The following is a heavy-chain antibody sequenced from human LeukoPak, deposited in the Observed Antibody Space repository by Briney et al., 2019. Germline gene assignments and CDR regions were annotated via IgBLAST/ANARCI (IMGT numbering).Heavy chain of an antibody. Sequence: GASVKVSCKASGGTFSSYAISWVRQAPGQGLEWMGKIIPILGIANYAQKFQGRVTITADKSTSTAYMELSSLRSEDTAVYYCARGDSGYDYFDYWGQGTLVTVSS. J-gene: IGHJ4*02. CDR2: IIPILGIA. D-gene: IGHD5-12*01. CDR1: GGTFSSYA. V-gene: IGHV1-69*04. CDR3: ARGDSGYDYFDY.